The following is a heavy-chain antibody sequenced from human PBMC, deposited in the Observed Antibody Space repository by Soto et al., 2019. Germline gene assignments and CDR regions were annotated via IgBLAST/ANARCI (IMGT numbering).Heavy chain of an antibody. D-gene: IGHD2-15*01. CDR1: GGSTSSSSFY. Sequence: SETLSLTCTVSGGSTSSSSFYWGWIRQPPGKGLEWIASIYYGGSTYYNPSLRGRVTMSVDTSKNQFSLMLTSVTAADTAVYYCARGRGVVVVAAPPRGWFDPWGQGTLVT. V-gene: IGHV4-39*01. CDR3: ARGRGVVVVAAPPRGWFDP. J-gene: IGHJ5*02. CDR2: IYYGGST.